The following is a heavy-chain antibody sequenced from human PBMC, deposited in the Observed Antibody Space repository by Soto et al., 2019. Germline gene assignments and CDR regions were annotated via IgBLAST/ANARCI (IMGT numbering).Heavy chain of an antibody. CDR3: TTYCSGGSCYEGLFGY. Sequence: GGSLRLSCVTSGLTFDNAWMTWVRQAPGKGLEWVGRIKRKIEGGATEYAAPVKGRFTISRDDSKSTLFLEMNSLKTEDTALYYCTTYCSGGSCYEGLFGYWGQGTPVTVSS. CDR2: IKRKIEGGAT. CDR1: GLTFDNAW. J-gene: IGHJ4*02. V-gene: IGHV3-15*07. D-gene: IGHD2-15*01.